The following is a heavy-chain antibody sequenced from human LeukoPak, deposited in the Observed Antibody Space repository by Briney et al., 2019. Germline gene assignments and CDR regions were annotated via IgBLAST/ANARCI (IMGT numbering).Heavy chain of an antibody. CDR1: GFTFSSYS. CDR2: ISSTSSNI. CDR3: AREPRRFQDYYYYGMDV. D-gene: IGHD3-16*01. Sequence: AGSLRLSCAASGFTFSSYSMNWVGQAPGKALEWVSYISSTSSNIFYAVSVKGRFTISRDNAKNSLYLQMNSLRGEDTAVYFCAREPRRFQDYYYYGMDVWGQGTTVTVSS. J-gene: IGHJ6*02. V-gene: IGHV3-48*01.